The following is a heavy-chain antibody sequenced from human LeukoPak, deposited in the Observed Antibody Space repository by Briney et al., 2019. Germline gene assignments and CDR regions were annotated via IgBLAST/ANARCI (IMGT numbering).Heavy chain of an antibody. D-gene: IGHD5-24*01. J-gene: IGHJ4*02. CDR1: GFTFSSYG. CDR2: IWYDGSNK. CDR3: AKGRLATGSRYFDY. Sequence: PGRSLRLSCAASGFTFSSYGMHWVRQAPGKGLEWVAVIWYDGSNKYYADSVKGRFTISRDNSKNTLYLQMNSLRAEDTAVYYCAKGRLATGSRYFDYWGQGTLVTVSS. V-gene: IGHV3-33*06.